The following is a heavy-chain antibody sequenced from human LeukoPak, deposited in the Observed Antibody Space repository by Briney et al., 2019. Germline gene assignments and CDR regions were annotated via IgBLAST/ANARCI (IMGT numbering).Heavy chain of an antibody. Sequence: GGSLRLSCAVSGFTSKNYWMHWVRQAPGKGLVWVSRINADGSSLSYADSVKGRFTISRDNAKNSLYLQMNSLRAEDTAVYYCARSPRSGSDYWGQGTLVTVSS. J-gene: IGHJ4*02. D-gene: IGHD3-22*01. V-gene: IGHV3-74*01. CDR1: GFTSKNYW. CDR2: INADGSSL. CDR3: ARSPRSGSDY.